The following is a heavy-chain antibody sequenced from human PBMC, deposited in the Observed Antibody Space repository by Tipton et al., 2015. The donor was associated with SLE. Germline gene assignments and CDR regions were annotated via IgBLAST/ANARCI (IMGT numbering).Heavy chain of an antibody. CDR2: IYYSGDT. CDR1: GGSMKRNY. J-gene: IGHJ3*02. CDR3: ARCSYEASGRDGFDM. Sequence: TLSLTCSVSGGSMKRNYWSWIRQTPGKALEWMGHIYYSGDTNYNPSLKSRVTISVDTSKNQFSLNLKSVTAADTAVYYCARCSYEASGRDGFDMWGQGTMVTVS. D-gene: IGHD1-26*01. V-gene: IGHV4-59*08.